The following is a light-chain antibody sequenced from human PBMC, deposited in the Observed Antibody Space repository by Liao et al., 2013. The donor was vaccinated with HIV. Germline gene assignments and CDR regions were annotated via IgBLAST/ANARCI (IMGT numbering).Light chain of an antibody. Sequence: SYELTQPPSVSVAPGGTASITCGGNNIGSKSVHWYQQKPGQAPVLVIYYDSDRPSGIPERFSGSNSGNTATLTISRVEAGDEADYYCQVWDSSSDRVVFGGGTKLTVL. J-gene: IGLJ2*01. CDR1: NIGSKS. CDR2: YDS. V-gene: IGLV3-21*04. CDR3: QVWDSSSDRVV.